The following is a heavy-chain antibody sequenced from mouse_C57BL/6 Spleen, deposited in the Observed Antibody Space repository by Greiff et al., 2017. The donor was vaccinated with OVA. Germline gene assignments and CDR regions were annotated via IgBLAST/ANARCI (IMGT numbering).Heavy chain of an antibody. CDR3: ARNGNYGGYFDV. CDR2: IYPGSGNT. J-gene: IGHJ1*03. V-gene: IGHV1-76*01. CDR1: GYTFTDYY. Sequence: QVQLKESGAELVRPGASVKLSCKASGYTFTDYYINWVKQRPGQGLEWIARIYPGSGNTYYNEKFKGKATLTAEKSSSTAYMQLSSLTSEDSAVYFCARNGNYGGYFDVWGTGTTVTVSS. D-gene: IGHD2-1*01.